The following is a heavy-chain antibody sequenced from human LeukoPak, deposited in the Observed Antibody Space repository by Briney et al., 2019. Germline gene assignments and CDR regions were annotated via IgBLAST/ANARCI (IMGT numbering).Heavy chain of an antibody. J-gene: IGHJ6*04. CDR2: IYSGGST. CDR1: GFTVSSNY. D-gene: IGHD6-13*01. CDR3: ARESMVSSSDV. V-gene: IGHV3-66*01. Sequence: GGSLRLSCAASGFTVSSNYMSWVRQAPGKGLEWVSVIYSGGSTYYADSVKGRFTISRDNSKNTLYLQMNSLRAEDTAVHYCARESMVSSSDVWAKGPRSPSPQ.